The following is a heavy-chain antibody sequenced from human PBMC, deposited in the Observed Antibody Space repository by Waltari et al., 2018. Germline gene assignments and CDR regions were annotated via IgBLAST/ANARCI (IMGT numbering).Heavy chain of an antibody. D-gene: IGHD5-18*01. Sequence: QLQLQESDPGLVKPPETLSLTCTVPGGSIRRSSYYWGWIRQPPGKGLEGIGSIHYSGTTYYNPSLKSRVVISVDTSKNLFSLRLSSVTAADTAVYHCAILDTHIRDYKYYMDVWGKGTTVTVSS. V-gene: IGHV4-39*01. J-gene: IGHJ6*03. CDR2: IHYSGTT. CDR3: AILDTHIRDYKYYMDV. CDR1: GGSIRRSSYY.